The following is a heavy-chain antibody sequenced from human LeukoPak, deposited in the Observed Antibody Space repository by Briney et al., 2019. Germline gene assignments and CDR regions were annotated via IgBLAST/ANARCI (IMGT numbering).Heavy chain of an antibody. CDR3: ARLTPWSRYMDV. CDR1: GGSISSSSYY. V-gene: IGHV4-39*01. J-gene: IGHJ6*03. Sequence: TSETLSLTCTVSGGSISSSSYYWGWIRQPPGKGLEWIGSTYYSGSTYYNPSLKSRVTISVDTSKNQFSLKLSSVTAADTAVYYCARLTPWSRYMDVWGKGTTVTVSS. D-gene: IGHD3-3*01. CDR2: TYYSGST.